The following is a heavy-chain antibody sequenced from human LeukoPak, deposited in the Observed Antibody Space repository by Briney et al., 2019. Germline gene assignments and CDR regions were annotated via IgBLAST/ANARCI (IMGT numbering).Heavy chain of an antibody. CDR1: RYTFSRSA. CDR2: MNPKSGNT. D-gene: IGHD3-16*01. Sequence: ASLKVSCKPSRYTFSRSAINSVRQATGHRLERMGRMNPKSGNTGYGQKFQGRVTMTRNTSIGTAYMELSSLRPEDTALYYCARVPRGGDRFDPWGQGTLVTVSS. J-gene: IGHJ5*02. V-gene: IGHV1-8*01. CDR3: ARVPRGGDRFDP.